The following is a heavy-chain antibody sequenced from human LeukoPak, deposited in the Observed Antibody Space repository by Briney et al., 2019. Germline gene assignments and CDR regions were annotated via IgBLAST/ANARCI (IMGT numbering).Heavy chain of an antibody. CDR1: GGSISYYY. CDR3: ARSYSETGYYYYGLDV. D-gene: IGHD1-26*01. J-gene: IGHJ6*02. CDR2: IYYSGNT. V-gene: IGHV4-59*01. Sequence: PSETLSLTCTVSGGSISYYYWSWIRQPPGKGLEWIGYIYYSGNTKYNPSLKSRLTISLDTSKNQFPLNLSSVTAADTAVYYCARSYSETGYYYYGLDVWGQGTTVTVSS.